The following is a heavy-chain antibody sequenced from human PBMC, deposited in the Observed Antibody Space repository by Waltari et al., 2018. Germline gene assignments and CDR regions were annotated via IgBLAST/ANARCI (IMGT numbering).Heavy chain of an antibody. CDR3: ARVGIAVAAPFDY. J-gene: IGHJ4*02. Sequence: KASGGTFSSYAISWVRQAPGQGLEWMGRIIPIFGTANYAQKFQGRVTITADKSTSTAYMELSSLRSEDTAVYYCARVGIAVAAPFDYWGQGTLVTVSS. CDR1: GGTFSSYA. D-gene: IGHD6-19*01. CDR2: IIPIFGTA. V-gene: IGHV1-69*06.